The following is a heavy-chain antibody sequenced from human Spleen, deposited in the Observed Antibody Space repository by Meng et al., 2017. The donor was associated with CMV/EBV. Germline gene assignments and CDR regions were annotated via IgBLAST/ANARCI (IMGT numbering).Heavy chain of an antibody. CDR3: ASNVGGPRPFDY. V-gene: IGHV3-9*01. CDR2: ITWNSGRI. D-gene: IGHD3-10*01. Sequence: GGSLRLSCAASGFTFGDYAMNWVRQAPGKGLEWVSGITWNSGRIAYADSVKGRFTISRDNAKNTLYLQMNSLRAEDTAVYYCASNVGGPRPFDYWGQGTLVTVSS. J-gene: IGHJ4*02. CDR1: GFTFGDYA.